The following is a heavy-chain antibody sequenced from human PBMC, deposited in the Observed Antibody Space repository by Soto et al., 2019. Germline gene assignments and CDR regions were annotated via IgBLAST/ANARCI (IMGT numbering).Heavy chain of an antibody. J-gene: IGHJ5*02. V-gene: IGHV3-74*01. CDR2: IKSDGSGT. CDR3: VRDQDSRGYSVFNL. CDR1: GFTFSSYW. Sequence: PGGSLRLSCAASGFTFSSYWMHWVRQAPGKGLVWVARIKSDGSGTIYADSVKGRLTISRDNSKTTVYLQMNRLRPEDTAVYFCVRDQDSRGYSVFNLWGQGTQVTVS. D-gene: IGHD3-22*01.